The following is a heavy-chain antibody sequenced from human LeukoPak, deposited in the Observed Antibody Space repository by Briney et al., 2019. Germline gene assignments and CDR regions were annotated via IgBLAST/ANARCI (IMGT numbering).Heavy chain of an antibody. J-gene: IGHJ4*02. CDR2: IRSKAYGGTT. V-gene: IGHV3-49*04. D-gene: IGHD5-18*01. CDR1: GFTFSSYG. Sequence: PGRSLRLSCAASGFTFSSYGMHWVRQAPGKGLEWVGFIRSKAYGGTTEYAASVKGRFTISRDDSKSIAYLQMNSLKTEDTAVYYCTRDHSNSYGYFLPDYWGQGTLVTVSS. CDR3: TRDHSNSYGYFLPDY.